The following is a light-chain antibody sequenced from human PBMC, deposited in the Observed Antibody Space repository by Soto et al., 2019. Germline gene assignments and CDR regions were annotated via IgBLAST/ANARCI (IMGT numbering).Light chain of an antibody. J-gene: IGKJ1*01. Sequence: EIVLTQSPGTLSLSPGERATLSCRASQSVSSSYLAWYQQKPGQAPSLLIYGASSRATGIPDRFSGSGSGTDFTLTISRLEPEDLAVYYCQQYGSSPETFGQGTKVEIK. V-gene: IGKV3-20*01. CDR1: QSVSSSY. CDR3: QQYGSSPET. CDR2: GAS.